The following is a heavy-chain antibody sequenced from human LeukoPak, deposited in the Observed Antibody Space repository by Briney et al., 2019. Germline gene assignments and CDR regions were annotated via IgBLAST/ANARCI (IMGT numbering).Heavy chain of an antibody. J-gene: IGHJ4*02. Sequence: GGSLRLSCAASGFTFSSYAMSWVRQAPGKGLEWVSGISGSGGSTHYADSVKGRFTISRDNSKNTLYLQMNSLRAEDTAVYYCAKRTDSDYGDCWGQGTLVTVSS. CDR1: GFTFSSYA. D-gene: IGHD2/OR15-2a*01. V-gene: IGHV3-23*01. CDR2: ISGSGGST. CDR3: AKRTDSDYGDC.